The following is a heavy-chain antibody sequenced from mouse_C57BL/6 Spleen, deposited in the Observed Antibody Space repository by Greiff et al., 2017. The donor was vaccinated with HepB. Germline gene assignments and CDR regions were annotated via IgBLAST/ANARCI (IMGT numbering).Heavy chain of an antibody. CDR2: INPNYGTT. D-gene: IGHD1-1*01. V-gene: IGHV1-39*01. CDR3: ARNYYGSDYAMDY. Sequence: SGPELVKPGASVKISCKASGYSFTDYNMNWVKQSTGKSLEWIGVINPNYGTTSYNQKFKGKATLTVDQSSSTAYMQLNSLTSEDSAVYYCARNYYGSDYAMDYWGQGTSVTVSS. CDR1: GYSFTDYN. J-gene: IGHJ4*01.